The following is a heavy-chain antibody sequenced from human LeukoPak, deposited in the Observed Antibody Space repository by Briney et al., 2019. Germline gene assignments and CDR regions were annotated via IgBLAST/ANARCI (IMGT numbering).Heavy chain of an antibody. J-gene: IGHJ4*02. CDR2: IYYSGIT. CDR3: ARSYCSGNSCYRSLDY. Sequence: SETLSLTCTVSGGSISSDDYYWSWIRQPPGKGLEWIGYIYYSGITYYNPSLKSRVTISVDTSKNQFSLKLSSVTAADTAVYYCARSYCSGNSCYRSLDYWGQGTLVTVSS. D-gene: IGHD2-2*02. CDR1: GGSISSDDYY. V-gene: IGHV4-30-4*01.